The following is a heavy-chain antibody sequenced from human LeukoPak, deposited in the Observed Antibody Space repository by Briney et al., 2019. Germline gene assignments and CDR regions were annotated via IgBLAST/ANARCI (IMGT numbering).Heavy chain of an antibody. CDR1: GGSISIYY. D-gene: IGHD3-22*01. Sequence: SETLSLTCTVSGGSISIYYWSWIRQPPGKRLEWLGYIYYSGSTNSNPSLKSRVTISVGTSKTQFSLRLSSVTAADTAVYYCARDSSGYAAPYNWFDPWGQGTLVTVSS. CDR2: IYYSGST. J-gene: IGHJ5*02. V-gene: IGHV4-59*01. CDR3: ARDSSGYAAPYNWFDP.